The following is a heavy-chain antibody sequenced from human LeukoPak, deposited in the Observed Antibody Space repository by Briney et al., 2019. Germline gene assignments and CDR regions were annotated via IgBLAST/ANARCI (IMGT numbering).Heavy chain of an antibody. Sequence: PSETLSLTCTVSGGSISSYYWSWIRQPPGKGLEWIGYIYYTGNTNYNPSLKSRVTISVDTSKNQFSLKLSSVTAADTAVYYCAREGGSSWYSRDFYYIDVWGKGTTVTVSS. V-gene: IGHV4-59*12. CDR1: GGSISSYY. J-gene: IGHJ6*03. CDR2: IYYTGNT. CDR3: AREGGSSWYSRDFYYIDV. D-gene: IGHD6-13*01.